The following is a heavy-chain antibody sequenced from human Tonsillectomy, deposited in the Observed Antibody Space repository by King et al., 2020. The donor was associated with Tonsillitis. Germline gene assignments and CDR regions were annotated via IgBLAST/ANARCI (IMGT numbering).Heavy chain of an antibody. J-gene: IGHJ3*02. CDR1: GLTFSDYY. Sequence: VQLVESGGGLVKPGGSLRLSCAASGLTFSDYYMSWIRQAPGKGLEWVSYISSRSTYTNYADSVKGRFTISRDNAKNSVYLQMNSLRADDTAVYYCATSGGYCSSTSGYLGAFDIWGQGTMVTVSS. D-gene: IGHD2-2*01. V-gene: IGHV3-11*05. CDR2: ISSRSTYT. CDR3: ATSGGYCSSTSGYLGAFDI.